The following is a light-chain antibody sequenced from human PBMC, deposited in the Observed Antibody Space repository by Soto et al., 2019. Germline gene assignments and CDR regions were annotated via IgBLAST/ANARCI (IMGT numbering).Light chain of an antibody. CDR2: DVS. J-gene: IGLJ2*01. Sequence: QSVLTQPASVSGSPGQSITISCTGTSSDVGNYNYVSWYQQYPDKAPKLMIYDVSNRPSGVSNRFSGSKSGNTASLTISGLQAEDEGDYYCSSYTSSSTHVVFGGGTKLTVL. V-gene: IGLV2-14*01. CDR3: SSYTSSSTHVV. CDR1: SSDVGNYNY.